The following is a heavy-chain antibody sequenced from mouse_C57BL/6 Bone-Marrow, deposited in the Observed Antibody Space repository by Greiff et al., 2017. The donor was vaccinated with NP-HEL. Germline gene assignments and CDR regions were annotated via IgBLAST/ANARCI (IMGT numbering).Heavy chain of an antibody. J-gene: IGHJ3*01. CDR1: GYTFTSYW. CDR2: IHPSASDT. D-gene: IGHD2-4*01. Sequence: QVQLQQPGAELVKPGASVKVSCKASGYTFTSYWMHWVKQRPGQGLEWIGRIHPSASDTTYNQKFKGKATLTVDKSSSTAYMQLSSLTSEDSAVYYCASYDYDGAWFAYWGQGTLVTVSA. CDR3: ASYDYDGAWFAY. V-gene: IGHV1-74*01.